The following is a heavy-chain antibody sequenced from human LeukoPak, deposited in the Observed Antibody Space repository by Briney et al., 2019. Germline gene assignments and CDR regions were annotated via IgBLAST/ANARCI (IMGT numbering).Heavy chain of an antibody. D-gene: IGHD5-12*01. CDR3: ARGGWYSGYVGVDY. Sequence: GASVKVSCKASGYTFTGYYMHWVRQAPGQGLEWMGWINPNSGGTNYAQKFQGWVTMTRDTSNSTAYMELSRLRSDDTAVYYCARGGWYSGYVGVDYWGQGTLVTVSS. CDR2: INPNSGGT. CDR1: GYTFTGYY. V-gene: IGHV1-2*04. J-gene: IGHJ4*02.